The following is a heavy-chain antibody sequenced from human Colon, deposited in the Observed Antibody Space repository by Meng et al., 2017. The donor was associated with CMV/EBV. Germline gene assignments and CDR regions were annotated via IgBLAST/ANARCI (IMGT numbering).Heavy chain of an antibody. J-gene: IGHJ4*02. CDR1: GYTFNGYF. V-gene: IGHV1-2*02. Sequence: QGQRVQSGAEVKEPGASVKVSCKTSGYTFNGYFMHWVRQAPGQGLEWMGWINPVTGDTSYAQKFQVRVTMTRDTSISTAYMELSSLRSDDTAVYYCATFGGDFDYWGQGTLVTVSS. CDR2: INPVTGDT. CDR3: ATFGGDFDY. D-gene: IGHD3-3*01.